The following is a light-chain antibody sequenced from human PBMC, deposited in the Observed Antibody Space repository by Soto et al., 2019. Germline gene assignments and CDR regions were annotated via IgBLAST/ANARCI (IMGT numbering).Light chain of an antibody. CDR2: GAS. J-gene: IGKJ5*01. CDR1: QSVSSSY. CDR3: QQLFDSPIT. V-gene: IGKV3-20*01. Sequence: IGLEQAPARLSLSRAERRSVGCKGSQSVSSSYLAWYQQKPGQAPRLLIYGASSRATGIPDRFSATVSGTEFSLIITSLQPEEFATHNCQQLFDSPITDGQGTRLEIK.